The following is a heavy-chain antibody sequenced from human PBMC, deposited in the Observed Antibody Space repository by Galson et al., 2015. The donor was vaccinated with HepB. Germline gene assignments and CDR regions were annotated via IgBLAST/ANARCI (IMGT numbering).Heavy chain of an antibody. CDR3: ARDGVEGYCSSTSCRNWFDT. CDR2: INPSGGNT. J-gene: IGHJ5*02. CDR1: GYTFASYY. Sequence: SVKVSCKASGYTFASYYIHWVRQAPGQGLEWMGIINPSGGNTDHAQQFQGRLTMTRDTPTSTVYMELSSLRSEDTAVYYCARDGVEGYCSSTSCRNWFDTWGPGTLVTVSS. V-gene: IGHV1-46*03. D-gene: IGHD2-2*01.